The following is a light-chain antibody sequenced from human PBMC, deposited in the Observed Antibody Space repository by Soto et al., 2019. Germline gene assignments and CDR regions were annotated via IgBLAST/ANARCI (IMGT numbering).Light chain of an antibody. J-gene: IGKJ5*01. V-gene: IGKV3-20*01. Sequence: EIVMTESPATLSASPRERATLSCRASQTVSNNYLAWYQQKPGQAPRLLVYGASSRATGIPDRFSGSGSGTDFTLTISRLEPEDFAVYYCQQHGTSPITFGQGTRLEIK. CDR2: GAS. CDR1: QTVSNNY. CDR3: QQHGTSPIT.